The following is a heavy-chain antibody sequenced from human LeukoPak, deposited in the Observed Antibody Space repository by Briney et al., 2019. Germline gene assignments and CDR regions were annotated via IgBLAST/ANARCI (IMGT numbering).Heavy chain of an antibody. CDR3: ARVRSSSWFYYYYMDV. D-gene: IGHD6-13*01. Sequence: SETLSLTCAVYGGSFSGYYWSWIRQPPGKGLEWIGEINHSGSTNYNPSLKSRVTISVDTSKNQFSLKLSSVTAADTAVYYCARVRSSSWFYYYYMDVRGKGTTVTVSS. CDR1: GGSFSGYY. CDR2: INHSGST. V-gene: IGHV4-34*01. J-gene: IGHJ6*03.